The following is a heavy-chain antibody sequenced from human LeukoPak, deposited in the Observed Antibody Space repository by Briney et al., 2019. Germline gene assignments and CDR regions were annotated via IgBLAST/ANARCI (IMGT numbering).Heavy chain of an antibody. CDR1: GFTVSSNY. CDR3: ARVRLDRSERNLDAFEN. D-gene: IGHD1-14*01. V-gene: IGHV3-53*01. Sequence: GGSLRLSCAASGFTVSSNYMSWVRQAPGKGLEWVSNIYSGGSTYYADSVKSRFTISRDNSKNTVYLQMNSLRAGDTAVYFCARVRLDRSERNLDAFENWGQGTMVTVSS. J-gene: IGHJ3*02. CDR2: IYSGGST.